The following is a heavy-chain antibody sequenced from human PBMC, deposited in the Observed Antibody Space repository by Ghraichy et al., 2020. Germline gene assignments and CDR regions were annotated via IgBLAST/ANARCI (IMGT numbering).Heavy chain of an antibody. CDR1: GFTFSDYY. CDR3: ARAGDIVVVTDYYGMDV. J-gene: IGHJ6*02. D-gene: IGHD2-15*01. Sequence: GGSLRLSCAASGFTFSDYYMSWIRQAPGKGLEWGSYISSSGSTIYYADSVKGRFTISRDNAKNSLYLQMNSLRAEDTAVYYCARAGDIVVVTDYYGMDVWGQGTTVTVSS. V-gene: IGHV3-11*01. CDR2: ISSSGSTI.